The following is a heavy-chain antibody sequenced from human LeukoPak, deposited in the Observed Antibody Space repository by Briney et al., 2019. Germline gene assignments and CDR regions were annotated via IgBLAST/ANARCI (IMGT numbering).Heavy chain of an antibody. CDR1: GGSFRGYY. CDR3: ARGARGYSGYDFDY. V-gene: IGHV4-34*01. D-gene: IGHD5-12*01. Sequence: PSETLSLTCAVYGGSFRGYYRSWIRQPPGKGLEWIGEINHSGSTNYNPSLTSRVTISVDTSKNQFSLKLSSVTAADTAVYYCARGARGYSGYDFDYWGQGTLVTVSS. J-gene: IGHJ4*02. CDR2: INHSGST.